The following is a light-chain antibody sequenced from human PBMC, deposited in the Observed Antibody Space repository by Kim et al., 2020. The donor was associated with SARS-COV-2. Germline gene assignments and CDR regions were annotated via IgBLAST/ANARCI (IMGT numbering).Light chain of an antibody. CDR3: QQTNSFPIT. CDR2: AAT. V-gene: IGKV1-12*01. CDR1: QDISNW. Sequence: AAEGDSVTITCRARQDISNWLAWYQEKPGRVPNLLIYAATTLQGGVPSRFSGRVSGADFPLTISSLQPEDFATYYCQQTNSFPITFGQGTRLEIK. J-gene: IGKJ5*01.